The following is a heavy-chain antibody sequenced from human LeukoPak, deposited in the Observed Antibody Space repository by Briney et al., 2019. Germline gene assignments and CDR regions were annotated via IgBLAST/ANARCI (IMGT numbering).Heavy chain of an antibody. J-gene: IGHJ5*02. D-gene: IGHD4-17*01. CDR3: ARHHDYGDYSWFDP. Sequence: PSETLSLTCAVSGGSISSSNWWSWVRQPPGKGLEWIGEIYRSGSTNYNPSLKSRVTISVDKSKNQFSLKLSSVTAADTAVYYCARHHDYGDYSWFDPWGQGTLVTVSS. CDR1: GGSISSSNW. V-gene: IGHV4-4*02. CDR2: IYRSGST.